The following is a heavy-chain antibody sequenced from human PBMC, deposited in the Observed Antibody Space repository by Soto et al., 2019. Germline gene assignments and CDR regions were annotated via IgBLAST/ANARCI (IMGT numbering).Heavy chain of an antibody. D-gene: IGHD2-2*03. CDR2: VSGDNSHT. CDR3: ARDLGYWRSVPCYREWFDP. CDR1: GYTFTAHG. J-gene: IGHJ5*02. V-gene: IGHV1-18*01. Sequence: QFQLVQSGAEVKKPGASVKVSCKASGYTFTAHGISWVRQAPGRGLEWMGWVSGDNSHTNYAQSLQDRVTMTTVISTNLSYTALRSPRSHVAAVYYSARDLGYWRSVPCYREWFDPWGQGTLVTVSS.